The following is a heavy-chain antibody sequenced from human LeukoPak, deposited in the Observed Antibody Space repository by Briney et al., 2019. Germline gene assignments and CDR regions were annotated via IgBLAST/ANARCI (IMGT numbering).Heavy chain of an antibody. CDR2: IIPIFGTA. CDR3: ARRSGTTCYDSTMGYAFDI. D-gene: IGHD3-22*01. V-gene: IGHV1-69*13. J-gene: IGHJ3*02. CDR1: GGTFSSYA. Sequence: SVKVSCKASGGTFSSYAISWVRQAPGQGLEWMGGIIPIFGTANYAQKFQGRVTITADESTSTAYMELSSLRSEDTAVYYCARRSGTTCYDSTMGYAFDIWGQGTMVTVSS.